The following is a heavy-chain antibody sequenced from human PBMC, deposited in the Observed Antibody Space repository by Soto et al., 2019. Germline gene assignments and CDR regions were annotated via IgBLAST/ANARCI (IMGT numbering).Heavy chain of an antibody. Sequence: GGSLRLSCAASGFTCSSYSMIWVRQAPGKGLEWVSSISSTRSYLYYADSLKGRFTISRDNAKNSLYLQMNSLRAEDTARYYCARGNGPFFYYYAMDVWGQGTTVTVSS. CDR1: GFTCSSYS. D-gene: IGHD2-8*01. V-gene: IGHV3-21*01. CDR2: ISSTRSYL. CDR3: ARGNGPFFYYYAMDV. J-gene: IGHJ6*02.